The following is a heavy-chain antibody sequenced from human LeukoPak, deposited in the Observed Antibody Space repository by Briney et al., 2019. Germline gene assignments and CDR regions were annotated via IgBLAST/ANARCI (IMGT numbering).Heavy chain of an antibody. CDR2: INPSGGST. J-gene: IGHJ4*02. CDR1: GYTFTSYY. Sequence: ASVKVSCKASGYTFTSYYMHWVRQAPGQGLEWMGIINPSGGSTSYAQKFQGRVTMTRDTSTSTVYMELSSLRSEDTAVYYCARDGVGRYCSSTSCLTYDYWGQGTLVTVSS. D-gene: IGHD2-2*01. CDR3: ARDGVGRYCSSTSCLTYDY. V-gene: IGHV1-46*01.